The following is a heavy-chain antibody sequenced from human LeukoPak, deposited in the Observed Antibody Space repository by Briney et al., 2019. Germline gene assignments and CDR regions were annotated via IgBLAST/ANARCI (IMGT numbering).Heavy chain of an antibody. CDR1: GFTFRSYA. Sequence: GGSLRLSCAASGFTFRSYAMSWVRQAPGKGLKWVSAISGSGGSTYYADSVKGRFTISRDNSKNTLYLQMNSLRAEDTAVYYCAKISITMVRGVINWFDPWGQGTLVTVSS. CDR2: ISGSGGST. J-gene: IGHJ5*02. V-gene: IGHV3-23*01. CDR3: AKISITMVRGVINWFDP. D-gene: IGHD3-10*01.